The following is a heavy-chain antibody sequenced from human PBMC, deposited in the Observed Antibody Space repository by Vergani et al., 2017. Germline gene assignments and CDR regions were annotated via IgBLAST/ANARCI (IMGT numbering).Heavy chain of an antibody. CDR1: GGSISSYS. J-gene: IGHJ4*02. D-gene: IGHD6-13*01. V-gene: IGHV3-48*04. CDR3: ARMPTYSSSWYGFDY. Sequence: VQLQESGPGLVKPSETLSLTCTVSGGSISSYSMNWVRQAPGKGLEWVSYISSSSSTIYYADSVKGRFTISRDNAKNSLYLQMNSLRAEDTAVYYCARMPTYSSSWYGFDYWGQGTLVTVSS. CDR2: ISSSSSTI.